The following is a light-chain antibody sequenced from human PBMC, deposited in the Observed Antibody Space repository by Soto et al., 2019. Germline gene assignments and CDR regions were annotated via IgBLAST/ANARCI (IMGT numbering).Light chain of an antibody. CDR2: AAS. Sequence: DIQMTQSPSSLSASVGYRFTITCRASQSISSYLNWYQQKPGKAPKLLIYAASSLQSGVPSRFSGSGSGTDFTLTISSLQPEDFEPYYCQQSYSNLITFGQGTRLEIK. V-gene: IGKV1-39*01. CDR3: QQSYSNLIT. CDR1: QSISSY. J-gene: IGKJ5*01.